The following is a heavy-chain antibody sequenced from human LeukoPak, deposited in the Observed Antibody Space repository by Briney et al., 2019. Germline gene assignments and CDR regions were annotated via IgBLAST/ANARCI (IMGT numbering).Heavy chain of an antibody. CDR3: VRLRRNYDSSGYYYYYDY. CDR1: GYTFSSFS. Sequence: PGGSLRLSCVASGYTFSSFSINWVRQAPGKGLEWVSSISVRSNYIYYADSVRGRFSISRDDARNSLYLQMDSLRGDDTAVYYCVRLRRNYDSSGYYYYYDYWGQGTLVTVS. CDR2: ISVRSNYI. J-gene: IGHJ4*02. V-gene: IGHV3-21*01. D-gene: IGHD3-22*01.